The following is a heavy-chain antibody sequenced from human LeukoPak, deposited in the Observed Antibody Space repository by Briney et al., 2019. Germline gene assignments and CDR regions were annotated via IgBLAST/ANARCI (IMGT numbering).Heavy chain of an antibody. Sequence: SETLSLTCTVSGGSISSYYWSWIRQPPGKGLEWIGYIYYSGSTNYNPSLKSRVTISVDTSKNQFSLKLSSVTAADTAVYYCARLLARYCSSTSCYKTYYYYYYMDVWGKGTTVTVSS. D-gene: IGHD2-2*02. CDR1: GGSISSYY. CDR3: ARLLARYCSSTSCYKTYYYYYYMDV. J-gene: IGHJ6*03. CDR2: IYYSGST. V-gene: IGHV4-59*01.